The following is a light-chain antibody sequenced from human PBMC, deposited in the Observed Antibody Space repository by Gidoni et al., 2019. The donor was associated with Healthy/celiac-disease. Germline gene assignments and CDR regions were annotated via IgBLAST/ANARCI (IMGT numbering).Light chain of an antibody. CDR3: LQDYNYPRT. CDR1: QGIRND. V-gene: IGKV1-6*01. J-gene: IGKJ1*01. Sequence: AIQMTQSPSSLSASVGDRVTITCRASQGIRNDLGWYQQKPGKATKLMIYAASSLQSGVPSRFSGSGSGTDFTITISSLQPEDFATYYCLQDYNYPRTFXXXTKVEIK. CDR2: AAS.